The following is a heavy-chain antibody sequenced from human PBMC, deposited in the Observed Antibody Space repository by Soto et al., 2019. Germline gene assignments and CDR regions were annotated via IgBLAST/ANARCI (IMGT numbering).Heavy chain of an antibody. CDR1: GGTFSSYT. Sequence: QVQLVQSGAEVKKPGSSVKVSCKASGGTFSSYTISWVRQAPGQGLEWMGRIIPILGIANYAQKFQGRVTITADKSTSTAYMELSSLRSEDTAVYYCARDGDRPAAMAPVNYYYYYYYMDVWGKGTTVTVSS. V-gene: IGHV1-69*08. J-gene: IGHJ6*03. D-gene: IGHD2-2*01. CDR2: IIPILGIA. CDR3: ARDGDRPAAMAPVNYYYYYYYMDV.